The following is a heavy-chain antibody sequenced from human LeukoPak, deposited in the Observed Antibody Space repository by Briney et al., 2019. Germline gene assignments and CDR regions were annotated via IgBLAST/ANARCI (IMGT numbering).Heavy chain of an antibody. CDR2: MYYSVST. J-gene: IGHJ6*03. CDR3: ARLGIYYYYMDI. D-gene: IGHD1-26*01. CDR1: GGSISSSSYY. Sequence: SETLSLTCTVSGGSISSSSYYWGSIRQPPGKGLEWIGNMYYSVSTYYNPSLKSRVTISVDTSKNQFSLKLSSVTAADTAVYYCARLGIYYYYMDIWGKGTTVTISS. V-gene: IGHV4-39*01.